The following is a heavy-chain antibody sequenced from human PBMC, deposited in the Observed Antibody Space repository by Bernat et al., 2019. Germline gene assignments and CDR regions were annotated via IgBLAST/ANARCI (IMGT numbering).Heavy chain of an antibody. CDR1: GYTFTSYY. Sequence: QVQLVQSGAEVKKPGASVKVSCKASGYTFTSYYMHWVRQAPGQGLEWMGIINPSGGSTSYAQKFQGRVTMTRDTSTSTVYMELSSLRSEDTAVYYCARDPSHSGWDVNYFDYWGQGTLVTVSS. CDR2: INPSGGST. V-gene: IGHV1-46*03. J-gene: IGHJ4*02. D-gene: IGHD6-19*01. CDR3: ARDPSHSGWDVNYFDY.